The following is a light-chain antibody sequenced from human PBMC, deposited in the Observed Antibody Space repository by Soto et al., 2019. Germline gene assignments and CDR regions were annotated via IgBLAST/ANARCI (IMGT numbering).Light chain of an antibody. J-gene: IGKJ3*01. CDR1: LSISRY. CDR3: QQSYSTQFA. V-gene: IGKV1-39*01. Sequence: DIELTQSPSSLSASVGDRVIITCRASLSISRYLNWYQQKPGKAPKLLIYAASSLQSGVPSRFSGSGSGTDFTLTISSLQPEDFATYYCQQSYSTQFAFGPGTKVDIK. CDR2: AAS.